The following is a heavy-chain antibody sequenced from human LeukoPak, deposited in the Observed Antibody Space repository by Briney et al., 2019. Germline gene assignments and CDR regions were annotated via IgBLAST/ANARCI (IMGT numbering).Heavy chain of an antibody. V-gene: IGHV3-74*01. CDR2: ITSDGSTT. D-gene: IGHD6-13*01. CDR3: VRGAAAGPNWFDP. Sequence: GGSLRLSCAASGFTFSSYWMHWVRQPPGKGLVWVSRITSDGSTTTYAASVRGRFTISRDNAKNTVYLQMNSLRAEDTAVYFCVRGAAAGPNWFDPWGQGTLVTVSS. J-gene: IGHJ5*02. CDR1: GFTFSSYW.